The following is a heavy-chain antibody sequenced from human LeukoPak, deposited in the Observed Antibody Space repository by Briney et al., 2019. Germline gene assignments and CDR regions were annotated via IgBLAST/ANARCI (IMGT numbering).Heavy chain of an antibody. D-gene: IGHD3-10*01. CDR1: GFTFSSYA. CDR2: ITSNGGST. V-gene: IGHV3-64*01. Sequence: PGGSLRPSCAASGFTFSSYAMHWVRQAPGKGLEYVSAITSNGGSTYYANSVKGRFTISRDNSKNTLYLQMGSLRVEDMAVYYCARGSSGKYDYWGQGTLVTVSS. J-gene: IGHJ4*02. CDR3: ARGSSGKYDY.